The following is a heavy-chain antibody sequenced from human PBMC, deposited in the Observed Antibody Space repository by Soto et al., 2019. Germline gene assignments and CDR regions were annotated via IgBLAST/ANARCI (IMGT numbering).Heavy chain of an antibody. D-gene: IGHD4-4*01. J-gene: IGHJ4*02. CDR3: ASTQMATVRALQGFEY. Sequence: GEALKISFKASGYSFRNNWITWVRQMPGKGLEWMGRIDLSDSDTRYSPSFQGQVTISADKSISTAYLQWSSLKASDTAMYYCASTQMATVRALQGFEYWGQGTLVNVSS. V-gene: IGHV5-51*01. CDR1: GYSFRNNW. CDR2: IDLSDSDT.